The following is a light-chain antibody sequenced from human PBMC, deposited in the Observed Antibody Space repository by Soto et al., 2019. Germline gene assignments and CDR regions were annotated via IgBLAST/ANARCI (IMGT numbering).Light chain of an antibody. J-gene: IGKJ4*01. CDR1: QSVSSY. V-gene: IGKV3-11*01. CDR3: QQRYNRHT. Sequence: EIVLTQSPATLSLSPGERATLSCRASQSVSSYLAWYQQKPGQPPRLLIYDVSTRATGIPARFSGSGSGTDFTLTISSLEPEDFAVYYCQQRYNRHTFGGGNKVEIE. CDR2: DVS.